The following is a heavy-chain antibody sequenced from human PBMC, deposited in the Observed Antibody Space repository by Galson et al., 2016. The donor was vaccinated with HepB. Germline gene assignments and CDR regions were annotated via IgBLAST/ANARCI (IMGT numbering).Heavy chain of an antibody. CDR2: IRSKAYGGTT. J-gene: IGHJ4*02. Sequence: SLRLSCAASGFTFGDYAMSWFRQAPGKGLEWVGFIRSKAYGGTTEYAASVKGRFTISRDDSKSIAYLQMNSLKTEDTAVYYCTRDLIYSNYESFDYWGQGTLVTVSS. V-gene: IGHV3-49*03. CDR3: TRDLIYSNYESFDY. CDR1: GFTFGDYA. D-gene: IGHD4-11*01.